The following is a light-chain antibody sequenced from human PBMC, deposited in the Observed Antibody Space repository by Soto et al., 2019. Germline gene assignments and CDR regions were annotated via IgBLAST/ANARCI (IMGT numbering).Light chain of an antibody. Sequence: DTRLTQSPSSLSASVGDRVTITCQASQHISDYLNWYQQKPGKPPKVLIYGASNLQSGVPPRFSGSGSGTEFTLTISSLQPDDSATYYCQHYSLYSPWTFGQGTKVDIK. CDR3: QHYSLYSPWT. J-gene: IGKJ1*01. V-gene: IGKV1-16*01. CDR2: GAS. CDR1: QHISDY.